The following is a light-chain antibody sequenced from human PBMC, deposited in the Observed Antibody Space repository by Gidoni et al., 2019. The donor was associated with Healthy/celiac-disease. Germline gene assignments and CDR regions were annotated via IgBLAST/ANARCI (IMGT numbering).Light chain of an antibody. CDR1: SSNIGAGYD. CDR2: GNN. J-gene: IGLJ3*02. V-gene: IGLV1-40*01. CDR3: QSYDSSLSGSRV. Sequence: HSVLTQPPSVSGAPGQGVTIPCTGSSSNIGAGYDVHWYQQLPGTAPKLPNYGNNNRPSGVPDRFSGSKSGTSASLAITGLQAEDEADYYCQSYDSSLSGSRVFGGGTKLTVL.